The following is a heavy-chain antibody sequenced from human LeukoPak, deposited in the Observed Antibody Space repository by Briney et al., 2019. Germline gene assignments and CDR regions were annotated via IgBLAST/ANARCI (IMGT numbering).Heavy chain of an antibody. Sequence: GGSLRLSCAASGFTFSHYAMHWVRQAPGKGLEWVALISNNGNTKYYADSVKGQFTISRDNSKNTLYLQLNSLRAEDTAVYYCAKDGFCSSTGCYPIHFDSWGQGTLVTVPS. D-gene: IGHD2-2*01. CDR1: GFTFSHYA. CDR3: AKDGFCSSTGCYPIHFDS. J-gene: IGHJ4*02. V-gene: IGHV3-30*18. CDR2: ISNNGNTK.